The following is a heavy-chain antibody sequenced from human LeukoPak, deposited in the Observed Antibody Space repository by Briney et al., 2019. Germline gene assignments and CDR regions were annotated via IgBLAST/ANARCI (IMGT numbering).Heavy chain of an antibody. CDR1: GFTFSHYE. CDR3: ASPLILGYCTVGSCS. V-gene: IGHV3-48*03. CDR2: ITNSGSTI. D-gene: IGHD2-15*01. J-gene: IGHJ4*02. Sequence: GGSLRLSCAASGFTFSHYEMNWVRQAPAKGLEWVSSITNSGSTIYYADSVKGRFTISRDNAKKSLYLQMNSLRAEDTAIYYCASPLILGYCTVGSCSWGQGTLVTVSS.